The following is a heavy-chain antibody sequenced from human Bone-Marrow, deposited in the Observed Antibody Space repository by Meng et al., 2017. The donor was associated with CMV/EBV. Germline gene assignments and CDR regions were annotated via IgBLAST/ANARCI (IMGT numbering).Heavy chain of an antibody. D-gene: IGHD2-2*01. CDR2: ISAYNGNT. J-gene: IGHJ3*02. V-gene: IGHV1-18*01. CDR3: ARTQDCSSTSCYLDAFDI. Sequence: ASVKVSCKASGYTFTSYGISWVRQAPGQGLEWMGWISAYNGNTNYAQKLQGRVTITTDESTSTTYMELSSLRSEDTAVYYCARTQDCSSTSCYLDAFDIWGQGTMVTVSS. CDR1: GYTFTSYG.